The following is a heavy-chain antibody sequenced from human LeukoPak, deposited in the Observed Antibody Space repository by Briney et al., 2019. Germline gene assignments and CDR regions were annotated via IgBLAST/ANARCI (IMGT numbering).Heavy chain of an antibody. CDR2: ISSSSGYI. J-gene: IGHJ4*02. V-gene: IGHV3-21*01. CDR3: ARDYSSSWYDYFDY. CDR1: GFTFSSYS. Sequence: PGGSLRLSCAASGFTFSSYSMNWVRQAPGRGLEWVSSISSSSGYIYYADSVKGRFTISRDNAKNSLYLQMNSLRAEDTAVYYCARDYSSSWYDYFDYWGQGTLVTVSS. D-gene: IGHD6-13*01.